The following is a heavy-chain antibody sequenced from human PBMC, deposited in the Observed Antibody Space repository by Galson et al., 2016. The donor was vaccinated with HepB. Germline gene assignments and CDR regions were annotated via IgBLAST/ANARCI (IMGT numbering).Heavy chain of an antibody. J-gene: IGHJ3*01. D-gene: IGHD2-21*01. V-gene: IGHV3-23*01. CDR2: VSGSGGIT. Sequence: SLRLSCAVSGFTFDNHAMSWVRQAPGKGLEWVSGVSGSGGITYYADSVKGRFTISRDNAKNSLYLQMNSLRDEDTALYYCARGLDSWGQGTMVTVSS. CDR3: ARGLDS. CDR1: GFTFDNHA.